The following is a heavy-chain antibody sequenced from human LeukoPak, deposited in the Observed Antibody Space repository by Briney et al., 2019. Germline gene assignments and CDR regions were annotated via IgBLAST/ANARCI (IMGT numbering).Heavy chain of an antibody. V-gene: IGHV4-61*01. J-gene: IGHJ3*02. CDR3: AIGGTPDAFDI. D-gene: IGHD4-23*01. Sequence: KASETLSLTCTVSGGSVSSGSYYWSWIRQPPGKGLEWIGYIYYSGSTNYNLSLKSRVTISVDTSKNQFSLKLSSVTAADTAVYYCAIGGTPDAFDIWGQGTMVTVSS. CDR1: GGSVSSGSYY. CDR2: IYYSGST.